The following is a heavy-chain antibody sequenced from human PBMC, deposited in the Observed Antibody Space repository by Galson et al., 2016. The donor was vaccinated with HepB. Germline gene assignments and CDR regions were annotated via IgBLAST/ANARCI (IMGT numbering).Heavy chain of an antibody. CDR2: IETSGAT. CDR3: AKHITIFGVVPRHAFDV. D-gene: IGHD3-3*01. V-gene: IGHV3-13*01. Sequence: SLRLSCAASGFTFSIHDMHWVRQATGKGLEWVSAIETSGATYYPDSVKGRFTISRDNAKNSLYLHMTNLRPEDTALYYYAKHITIFGVVPRHAFDVWGQGTMVAVSS. J-gene: IGHJ3*01. CDR1: GFTFSIHD.